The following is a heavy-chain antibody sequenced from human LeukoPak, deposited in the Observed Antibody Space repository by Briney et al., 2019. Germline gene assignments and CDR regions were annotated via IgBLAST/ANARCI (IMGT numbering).Heavy chain of an antibody. Sequence: PGGSLRLSCAASGFTFNSHDMTWVRQAPGKGLEWVSSIRGTGGRTYYADSVKGRFTISRDSSKNTLYLQMNSLKAEDTAVYYCAKARYCSGGTCSNLDFWGQGTLVTVSS. CDR3: AKARYCSGGTCSNLDF. D-gene: IGHD2-15*01. J-gene: IGHJ4*02. CDR2: IRGTGGRT. CDR1: GFTFNSHD. V-gene: IGHV3-23*01.